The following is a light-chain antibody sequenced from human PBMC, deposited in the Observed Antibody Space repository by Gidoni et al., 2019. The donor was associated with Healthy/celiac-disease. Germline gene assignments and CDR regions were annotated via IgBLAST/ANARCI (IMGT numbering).Light chain of an antibody. CDR2: DAS. V-gene: IGKV1-5*01. J-gene: IGKJ1*01. CDR1: QSISSW. Sequence: DKQMTQSPYTLSASVGDRVTITCRASQSISSWLAWYQQKPGTAPRLLIYDASILESGVPSRFSGSGSVTEFTLTISSLQPDDFATYYCQQYNSYPWTFGQGTKVEIK. CDR3: QQYNSYPWT.